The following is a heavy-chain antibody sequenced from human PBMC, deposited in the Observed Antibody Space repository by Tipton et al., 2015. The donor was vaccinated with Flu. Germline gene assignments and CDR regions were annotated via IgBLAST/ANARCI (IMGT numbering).Heavy chain of an antibody. CDR1: GGSFSGYY. CDR3: ARESGYDSH. CDR2: INHRGST. V-gene: IGHV4-34*01. J-gene: IGHJ4*02. D-gene: IGHD5-12*01. Sequence: TLSLTCAVYGGSFSGYYWSWIRQPPGKGLEWIGEINHRGSTNYNPSLKSRVTISVDTSKNQFSLKLSFVTAADTAVYYCARESGYDSHWGQGTLVTVSS.